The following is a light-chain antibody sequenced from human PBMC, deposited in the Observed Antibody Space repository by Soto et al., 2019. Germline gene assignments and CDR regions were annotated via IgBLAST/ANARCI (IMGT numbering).Light chain of an antibody. V-gene: IGKV3-20*01. CDR1: QSVTSRL. J-gene: IGKJ1*01. Sequence: EIVLTQSPGTLSLSPGERATLSCRASQSVTSRLLAWYQQKPGQAPRLLIYGASSRASGIPDRFSGSGSETDFTLTISRLEPEDFAVYYCQQYHNSPRTFGQGTKVEIK. CDR2: GAS. CDR3: QQYHNSPRT.